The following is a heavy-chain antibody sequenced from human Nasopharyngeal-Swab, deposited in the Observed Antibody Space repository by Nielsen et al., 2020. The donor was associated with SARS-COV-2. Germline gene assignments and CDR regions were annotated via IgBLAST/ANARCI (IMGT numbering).Heavy chain of an antibody. V-gene: IGHV5-51*01. D-gene: IGHD2-15*01. CDR2: IYPGDSDT. Sequence: GGSLRLSCKGSGYSFTSYWIGWVRQMPGKGLEWMVIIYPGDSDTRYSPSFQGQVTISADKSISTAYLQWSSLKASDTAMYYCARRPSAYCSGGSCYSPNSDYYYGMDVWGQGTTVTVSS. CDR3: ARRPSAYCSGGSCYSPNSDYYYGMDV. J-gene: IGHJ6*02. CDR1: GYSFTSYW.